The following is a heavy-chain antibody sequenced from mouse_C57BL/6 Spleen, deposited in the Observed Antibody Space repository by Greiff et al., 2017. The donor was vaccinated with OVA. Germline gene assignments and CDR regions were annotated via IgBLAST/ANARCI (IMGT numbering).Heavy chain of an antibody. J-gene: IGHJ2*01. D-gene: IGHD1-1*01. CDR1: GYTFTSYW. V-gene: IGHV1-52*01. CDR3: ARGGDYYGSPYFDD. CDR2: IDPSDSET. Sequence: QVQLQQPGAELVRPGSSVKLSCKASGYTFTSYWMHWVKQRPIQGLEWIGNIDPSDSETHYNQKFKDKATLTVDKSSSTAYMQLSSLTSEDSAVYYCARGGDYYGSPYFDDWGQGTTLTVSS.